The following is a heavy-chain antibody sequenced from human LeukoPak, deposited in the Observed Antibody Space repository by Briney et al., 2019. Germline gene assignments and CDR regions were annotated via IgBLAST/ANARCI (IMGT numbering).Heavy chain of an antibody. V-gene: IGHV1-8*01. Sequence: GASVKVSCKASGYTFTSYDINWVRQATGQGLEWMGWINSNSGNTVYAQKLQGRVTMNRNTSISTDYMELSSQRSEYTDVYYCASQEDLGAFDIWGQGTMVTVSS. CDR2: INSNSGNT. CDR1: GYTFTSYD. CDR3: ASQEDLGAFDI. J-gene: IGHJ3*02. D-gene: IGHD7-27*01.